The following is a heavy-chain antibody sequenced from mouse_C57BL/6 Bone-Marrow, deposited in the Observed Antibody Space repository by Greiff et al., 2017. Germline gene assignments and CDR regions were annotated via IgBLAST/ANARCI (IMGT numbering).Heavy chain of an antibody. CDR1: GFNIKDDY. Sequence: VQLQQSGAELVRPGASVKLSCTASGFNIKDDYMHWVKQRPEQGLEWIGWIVPENGDTEYASKFQGKATITADTSSNTAYLQLSSLTSEDTAVYYCTPDSNDAYWGQGTLVTVSA. CDR3: TPDSNDAY. J-gene: IGHJ3*01. V-gene: IGHV14-4*01. D-gene: IGHD2-12*01. CDR2: IVPENGDT.